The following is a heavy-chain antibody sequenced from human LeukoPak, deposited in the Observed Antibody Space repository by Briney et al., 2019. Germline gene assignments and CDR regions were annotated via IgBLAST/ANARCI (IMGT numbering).Heavy chain of an antibody. CDR1: GFTFSSYA. V-gene: IGHV3-23*01. J-gene: IGHJ4*02. Sequence: GGSLRLSCAASGFTFSSYAMSWVRQAPGKGLEWVSAISGSGGSTYYAVSVKGRFTISRDNSKNTLYLQMNSLRAEDTAVYYCAKDLLPMVRGVIILLDYWGQGTLVTVSS. CDR2: ISGSGGST. CDR3: AKDLLPMVRGVIILLDY. D-gene: IGHD3-10*01.